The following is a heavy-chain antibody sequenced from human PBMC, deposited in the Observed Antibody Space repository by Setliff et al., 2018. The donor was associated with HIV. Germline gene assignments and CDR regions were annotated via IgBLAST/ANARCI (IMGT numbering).Heavy chain of an antibody. V-gene: IGHV4-31*03. Sequence: PSETLSLTCNVSGSSFSSGIYYWTWIRQQPGKGLEWIGYISYSGSTYYNPSLKGRLTMSIDTSKSHFPLNLNSVTAADTAVYYCARGTTSITFDYWSQGTLVTVSS. CDR1: GSSFSSGIYY. J-gene: IGHJ4*02. CDR2: ISYSGST. CDR3: ARGTTSITFDY. D-gene: IGHD1-1*01.